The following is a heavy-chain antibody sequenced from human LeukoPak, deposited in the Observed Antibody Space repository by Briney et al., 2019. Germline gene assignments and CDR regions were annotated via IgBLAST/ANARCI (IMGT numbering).Heavy chain of an antibody. D-gene: IGHD6-19*01. Sequence: ASVKVSCKASGYTFTSYAMHWVRQAPGQRLEWMGWINAGNGNTKYSQKFQGRVTITRDTSASTAYMELSSPRSEDTAVYYCAAGIAVAGYDAFDIWGQGTMVTVSS. CDR3: AAGIAVAGYDAFDI. V-gene: IGHV1-3*01. CDR1: GYTFTSYA. CDR2: INAGNGNT. J-gene: IGHJ3*02.